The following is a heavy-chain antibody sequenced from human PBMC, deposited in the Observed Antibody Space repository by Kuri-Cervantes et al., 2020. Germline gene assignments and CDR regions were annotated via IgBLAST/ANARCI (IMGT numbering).Heavy chain of an antibody. Sequence: SLKISCAASGFTFDDYAMHWVRQAPGKGLEWVSGISWNSGSVGYADSVKGRFTISRDNAKNSLYLQMNSLRAEDTAVYYCASRNGDYVDYWGQGTLVTVSS. D-gene: IGHD4-17*01. CDR1: GFTFDDYA. CDR2: ISWNSGSV. V-gene: IGHV3-9*01. J-gene: IGHJ4*02. CDR3: ASRNGDYVDY.